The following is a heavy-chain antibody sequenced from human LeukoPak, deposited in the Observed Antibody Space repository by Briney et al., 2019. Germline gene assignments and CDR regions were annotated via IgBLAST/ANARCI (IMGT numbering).Heavy chain of an antibody. CDR3: ARSGMRSDYYNYMDH. J-gene: IGHJ6*03. D-gene: IGHD3-10*01. CDR2: ISSSGAYI. CDR1: GFTFISYS. Sequence: GGSLRLSCAASGFTFISYSMNWVRQAPGKGPEWVSTISSSGAYIHNSDSVRGRSTISRDNAGSSLYLQMNNLTAADTAVYYCARSGMRSDYYNYMDHWGKGTLVTVSS. V-gene: IGHV3-21*01.